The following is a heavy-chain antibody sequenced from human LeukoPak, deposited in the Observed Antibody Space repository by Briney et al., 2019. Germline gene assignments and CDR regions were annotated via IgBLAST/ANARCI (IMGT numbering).Heavy chain of an antibody. CDR3: ASQACTTTYFDY. D-gene: IGHD4-17*01. Sequence: PSETLTLTCTVSGGSINGYYWSWIRQPPGKGLEWVGYIDNSGSNNYNPYLKRRGIISVDNSNNQSPLKLSSVTAADTSVYYCASQACTTTYFDYWGPGALVTVSS. CDR1: GGSINGYY. J-gene: IGHJ4*02. CDR2: IDNSGSN. V-gene: IGHV4-4*08.